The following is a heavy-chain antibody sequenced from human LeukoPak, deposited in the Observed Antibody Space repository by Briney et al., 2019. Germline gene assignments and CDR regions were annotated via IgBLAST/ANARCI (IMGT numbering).Heavy chain of an antibody. V-gene: IGHV3-30*03. Sequence: GGSLRLSCAASGFTFDDYAMHWVRQAPGKGLEWVALISYDGSEKHYADSVKGRFTISRDHSKNTLYLQMNSLRPEDTAVYYCATPGGSGWHPLDYWGQGTLVTVSS. J-gene: IGHJ4*02. CDR2: ISYDGSEK. D-gene: IGHD6-19*01. CDR1: GFTFDDYA. CDR3: ATPGGSGWHPLDY.